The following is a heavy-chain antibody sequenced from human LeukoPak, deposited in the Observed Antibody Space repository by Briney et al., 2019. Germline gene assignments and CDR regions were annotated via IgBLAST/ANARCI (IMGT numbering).Heavy chain of an antibody. D-gene: IGHD2-15*01. J-gene: IGHJ4*02. CDR3: VRQFCSGGGCYFDY. V-gene: IGHV3-48*04. CDR2: MSGTGSAI. Sequence: PGGSPRLSCAASGFTFSSYSMNWVRQAPGKGLEWVSYMSGTGSAIFYADSVRGRFTISRDNAKNSLFLQMNGLRAEDTAIYYCVRQFCSGGGCYFDYWGQGTLVTVSS. CDR1: GFTFSSYS.